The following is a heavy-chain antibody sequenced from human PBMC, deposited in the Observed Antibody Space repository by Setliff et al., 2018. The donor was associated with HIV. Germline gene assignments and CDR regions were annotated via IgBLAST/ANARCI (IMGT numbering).Heavy chain of an antibody. CDR2: IIPMFDTA. Sequence: SVKVSCKASGGSFSRSAISWVRQAPGQGLEWMGGIIPMFDTANYAERFHGRVTMTADESTSTVYMELSRLRPEDTAVYYCARDLGGDDSRYWYSDVWGRGTLVTVSS. CDR1: GGSFSRSA. J-gene: IGHJ2*01. D-gene: IGHD2-21*02. V-gene: IGHV1-69*13. CDR3: ARDLGGDDSRYWYSDV.